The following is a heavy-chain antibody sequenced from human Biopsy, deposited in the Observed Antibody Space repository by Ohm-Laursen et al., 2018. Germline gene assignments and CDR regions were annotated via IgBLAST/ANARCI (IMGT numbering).Heavy chain of an antibody. J-gene: IGHJ6*02. Sequence: GTLSLTCTVSGGSISSDWWSWIRQTPGKGLEWIGYVYYSGTTTYNPSLRSRVTISVDTSMNQISLRLQSVTAADTAIYYCTRATNSTGWPYYYFYGMDIWGQGTTVSVSS. V-gene: IGHV4-59*01. CDR2: VYYSGTT. CDR3: TRATNSTGWPYYYFYGMDI. D-gene: IGHD2/OR15-2a*01. CDR1: GGSISSDW.